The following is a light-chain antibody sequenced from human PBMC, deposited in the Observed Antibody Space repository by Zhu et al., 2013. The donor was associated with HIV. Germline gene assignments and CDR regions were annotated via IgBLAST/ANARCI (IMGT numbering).Light chain of an antibody. CDR2: DAS. J-gene: IGKJ4*01. Sequence: DIQMTQSPSSLSASVGDRVTITCRSSQSISSYVNWYQQKPGKAPKLLIYDASTLQSGVPSRFSGSGSGTDFNLTISSLQPEDFATYYCQQYSTYPLTFGGGTKVEIK. CDR1: QSISSY. CDR3: QQYSTYPLT. V-gene: IGKV1-39*01.